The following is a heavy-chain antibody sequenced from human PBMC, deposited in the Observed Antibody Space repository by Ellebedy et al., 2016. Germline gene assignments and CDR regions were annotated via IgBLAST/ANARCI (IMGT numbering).Heavy chain of an antibody. Sequence: ASVKVSCKASGYTFTSYDVHWVRQAPGQRLEWMGRINAGNGNTRNSQKFQERVTITRDTSASTVYMELSSLTSEETAVYYCARGLGSGSYYSFDYWGQGTLVTVSS. D-gene: IGHD3-10*01. CDR2: INAGNGNT. J-gene: IGHJ4*02. CDR1: GYTFTSYD. V-gene: IGHV1-3*01. CDR3: ARGLGSGSYYSFDY.